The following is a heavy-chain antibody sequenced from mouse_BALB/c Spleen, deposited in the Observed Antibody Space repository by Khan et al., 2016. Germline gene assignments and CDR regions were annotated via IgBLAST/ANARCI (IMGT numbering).Heavy chain of an antibody. CDR2: INPASNYS. Sequence: VQLQESGAELARPGASVKMSCKASGYTFTTYTMQWVKQRPGQGLEWIGYINPASNYSNYNQKFKDKATLTADRSSSTAYLQLSSLTSEDSAVYYCTRGDDNNGYWGQGTLVTVSA. CDR3: TRGDDNNGY. V-gene: IGHV1-4*01. J-gene: IGHJ3*02. CDR1: GYTFTTYT. D-gene: IGHD1-3*01.